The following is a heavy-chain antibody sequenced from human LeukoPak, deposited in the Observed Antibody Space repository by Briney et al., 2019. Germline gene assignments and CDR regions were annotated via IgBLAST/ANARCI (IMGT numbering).Heavy chain of an antibody. CDR2: IYSGGST. V-gene: IGHV3-53*01. CDR3: ARILTPNPRGYFDL. D-gene: IGHD2-8*01. J-gene: IGHJ2*01. Sequence: GGSLRLSCAASGFTVSNSYMSWVRQAPGKGLEWVSVIYSGGSTYYANSVKGRFTISRDNSKNTLYLQMNSLRAEDTALYYCARILTPNPRGYFDLWGRGTLVTVSS. CDR1: GFTVSNSY.